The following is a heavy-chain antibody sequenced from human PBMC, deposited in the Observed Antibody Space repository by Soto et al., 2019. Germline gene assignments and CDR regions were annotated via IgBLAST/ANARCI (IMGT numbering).Heavy chain of an antibody. CDR3: ARVYCKIGVVRAFAFDI. J-gene: IGHJ3*02. CDR2: IIPIFGTA. CDR1: GGTFSSYA. V-gene: IGHV1-69*06. D-gene: IGHD3-22*01. Sequence: SVKVSCKASGGTFSSYAISWVRQAPGQGLEWMGGIIPIFGTANYAQKFQGRVTITADKSTSTAYMELSSLRSEDTAVYYCARVYCKIGVVRAFAFDIWGQGTTGTVSS.